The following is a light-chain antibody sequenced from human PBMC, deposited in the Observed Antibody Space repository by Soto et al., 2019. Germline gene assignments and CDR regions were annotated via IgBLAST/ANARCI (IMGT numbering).Light chain of an antibody. CDR1: SSNIGSNT. J-gene: IGLJ1*01. Sequence: QSVLTQPPSASGTPGQRVTISCSGSSSNIGSNTVSWYQQLPQRAPKLLIFSNNQRPSGVPDRFSGSKSGNTASLTISGLQTEDEADYYCCSYTITSTPFVFGTGTKLTVL. CDR2: SNN. V-gene: IGLV1-44*01. CDR3: CSYTITSTPFV.